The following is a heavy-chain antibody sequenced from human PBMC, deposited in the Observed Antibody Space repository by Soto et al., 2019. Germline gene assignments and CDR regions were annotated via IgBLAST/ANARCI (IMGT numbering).Heavy chain of an antibody. Sequence: RGESLKISCKGSGYSFTSYWISWVRQMPGKGLEWMGRIDPSDSYTNYSPSFQGHVTSSADKSISTAYLQWSSMTASDTAMYYYARTARGYSYGYTHYYYGMDVWGQGTTVTVSS. D-gene: IGHD5-18*01. CDR3: ARTARGYSYGYTHYYYGMDV. J-gene: IGHJ6*02. CDR2: IDPSDSYT. CDR1: GYSFTSYW. V-gene: IGHV5-10-1*01.